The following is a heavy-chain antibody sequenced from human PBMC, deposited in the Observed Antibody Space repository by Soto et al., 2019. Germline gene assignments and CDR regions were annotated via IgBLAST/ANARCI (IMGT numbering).Heavy chain of an antibody. CDR1: GGSISSYY. CDR3: AGPSNHYYYYYMDV. CDR2: IYYSGST. V-gene: IGHV4-59*08. J-gene: IGHJ6*03. D-gene: IGHD4-4*01. Sequence: SETLSLTCTVSGGSISSYYWSWIRQPPGKGLEWIGYIYYSGSTKHNPSLKSRVTISVDTSKNQFSLKLSSVTAADTAVYYCAGPSNHYYYYYMDVWGKGTTVTVSS.